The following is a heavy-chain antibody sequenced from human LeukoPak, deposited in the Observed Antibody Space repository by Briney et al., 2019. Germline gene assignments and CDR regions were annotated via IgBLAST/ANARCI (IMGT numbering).Heavy chain of an antibody. CDR2: IYPGDSDL. V-gene: IGHV5-51*01. J-gene: IGHJ4*02. CDR1: GYSFTSYW. CDR3: ARSSPVITGTTFFDY. D-gene: IGHD1-7*01. Sequence: GESLKISCKASGYSFTSYWIGWVRQRPGKGLEWMGIIYPGDSDLRYSPSFQGQVTISADKSIRTAYLHWSSLKASDTAMYYCARSSPVITGTTFFDYWGQGTLVTVSS.